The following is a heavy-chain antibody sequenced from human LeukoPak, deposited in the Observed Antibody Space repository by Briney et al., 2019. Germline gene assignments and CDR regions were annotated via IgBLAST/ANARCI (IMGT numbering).Heavy chain of an antibody. V-gene: IGHV4-59*01. D-gene: IGHD3-22*01. CDR2: IYYSGSS. CDR3: ARGPPDYYDSSGYYYGHDAFDI. J-gene: IGHJ3*02. CDR1: GGSISGYY. Sequence: PSETLSLTCTVSGGSISGYYWTWIRQPPGKGLEWIGYIYYSGSSNYNPSLKSRVAISVDTSKNQFSLKLSSVTAADTAVYYCARGPPDYYDSSGYYYGHDAFDIWGQGTMVTVSS.